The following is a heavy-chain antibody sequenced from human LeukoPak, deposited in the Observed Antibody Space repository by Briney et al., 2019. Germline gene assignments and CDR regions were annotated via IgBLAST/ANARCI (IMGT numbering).Heavy chain of an antibody. Sequence: ASVKVSCKASGYSFTSYGISWVRQAPGQGLEWMGWISAYNGNTNYAQRLQGRVTMTTDTSTSTAYMELRSLTSDDTAVYYCASIAARGLSFDYWGQGTLVTVSS. CDR2: ISAYNGNT. CDR1: GYSFTSYG. V-gene: IGHV1-18*01. D-gene: IGHD6-13*01. J-gene: IGHJ4*02. CDR3: ASIAARGLSFDY.